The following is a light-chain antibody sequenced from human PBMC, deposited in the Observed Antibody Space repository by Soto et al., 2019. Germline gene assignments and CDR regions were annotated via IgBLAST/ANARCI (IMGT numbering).Light chain of an antibody. CDR2: GAS. CDR3: QQYGSSQIT. V-gene: IGKV3-20*01. CDR1: QSVSSN. J-gene: IGKJ5*01. Sequence: EIVMTQSPATLPVSPGERATLSCRASQSVSSNLAWYQQKPGQAPRLLIYGASSRATGIPDRFSGSGSGTDFTLTISRLEPEDFAVYYCQQYGSSQITFGQGTRLEIK.